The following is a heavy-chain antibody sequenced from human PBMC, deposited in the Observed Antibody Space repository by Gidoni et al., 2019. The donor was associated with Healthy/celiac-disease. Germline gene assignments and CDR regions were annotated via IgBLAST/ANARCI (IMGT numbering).Heavy chain of an antibody. V-gene: IGHV4-39*01. CDR2: IYYSGST. CDR3: ARQDDVAGHRFDP. D-gene: IGHD6-19*01. Sequence: DGLEWIGSIYYSGSTYYNPSLKSRVTISVDTSKNQFSLKLSSVTAADTAVYYCARQDDVAGHRFDPWGQGTLVTVSS. J-gene: IGHJ5*02.